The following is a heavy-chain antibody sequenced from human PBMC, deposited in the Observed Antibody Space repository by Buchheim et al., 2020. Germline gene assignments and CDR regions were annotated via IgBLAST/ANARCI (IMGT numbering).Heavy chain of an antibody. CDR3: ARGTYSSSWYILDY. D-gene: IGHD6-13*01. CDR1: GGSISSYY. J-gene: IGHJ4*02. CDR2: IYDTGGT. V-gene: IGHV4-59*12. Sequence: QVQLQESGPGLVKPSETLSLTCTVSGGSISSYYWSWIRQPPGKGLEWIGYIYDTGGTLYNPSLRSRVTISVDRSKNQFSLKLSSVTAADTAVYYCARGTYSSSWYILDYWGQGTL.